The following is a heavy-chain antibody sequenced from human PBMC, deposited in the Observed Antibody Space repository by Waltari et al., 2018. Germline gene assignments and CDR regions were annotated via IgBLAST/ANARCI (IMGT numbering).Heavy chain of an antibody. CDR2: IYHSWIT. D-gene: IGHD6-13*01. V-gene: IGHV4-38-2*02. Sequence: QVQLQESGPGLVKPSATLSLTCTVSGYSITSGYYWSCIRQPPGKGLEWIGSIYHSWITYYNPSLKSGPTISVDTSKNQFSLRRSSVTAADTAVYYCARAPMSGAATGTFDFWGLGSLVTVSP. J-gene: IGHJ4*02. CDR1: GYSITSGYY. CDR3: ARAPMSGAATGTFDF.